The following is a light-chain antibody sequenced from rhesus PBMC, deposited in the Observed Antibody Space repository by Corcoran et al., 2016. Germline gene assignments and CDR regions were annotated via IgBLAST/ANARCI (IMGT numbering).Light chain of an antibody. CDR1: QDISNW. CDR2: EAS. V-gene: IGKV1-21*01. J-gene: IGKJ2*01. CDR3: QQYNSLPFS. Sequence: DIQMTQSPSSLSASVGDRVTITCRASQDISNWLAWYQQKPGKAPTLLISEASRLQSGVPSRFSGSGSGTDFTLTISSLQSEDFATYYCQQYNSLPFSFGQGTKVEIK.